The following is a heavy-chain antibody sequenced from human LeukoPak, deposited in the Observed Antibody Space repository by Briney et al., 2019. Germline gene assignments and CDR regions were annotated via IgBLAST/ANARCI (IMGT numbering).Heavy chain of an antibody. V-gene: IGHV3-11*04. Sequence: GGSLRLSCAASGFRVSDYYMSWIRQTPGKRLEWISYINSGGTTIYFAGSVRGRFTLSRDNAKNSLYLQMNSLRAEDTALYYCARGAVVVAATDDAFEIWGQGTMVTVSS. J-gene: IGHJ3*02. CDR1: GFRVSDYY. CDR2: INSGGTTI. CDR3: ARGAVVVAATDDAFEI. D-gene: IGHD2-15*01.